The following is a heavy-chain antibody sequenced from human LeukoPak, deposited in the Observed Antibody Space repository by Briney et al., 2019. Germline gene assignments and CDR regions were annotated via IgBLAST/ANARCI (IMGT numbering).Heavy chain of an antibody. CDR2: IRYDGSNK. CDR3: AKDPEVRRVSGIAAAGPPFDY. D-gene: IGHD6-13*01. Sequence: GGSLRLSCAASGFTFSSYGMHWVRRAPGKGLEWVAFIRYDGSNKYYADSVKGRFTISRDNSKNTLYLQMNRLRAEDTAVYYCAKDPEVRRVSGIAAAGPPFDYWGQGTLVTVSS. J-gene: IGHJ4*02. CDR1: GFTFSSYG. V-gene: IGHV3-30*02.